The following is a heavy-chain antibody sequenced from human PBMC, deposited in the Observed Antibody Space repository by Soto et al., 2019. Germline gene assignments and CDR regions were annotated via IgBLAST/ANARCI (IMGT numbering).Heavy chain of an antibody. J-gene: IGHJ6*02. Sequence: EVQLVESGGGLVQPGGSLRLSCAASGFTFSSYWMSWVRQAPGKGLEWVANIKQDGSEKYYVDSVKGRFTISRDNAKNSLYLQMNSLRAEDTAVYYCARDHWNNWNYFRGRIACGMDVWGQGTTVTVSS. CDR3: ARDHWNNWNYFRGRIACGMDV. CDR2: IKQDGSEK. CDR1: GFTFSSYW. V-gene: IGHV3-7*03. D-gene: IGHD1-7*01.